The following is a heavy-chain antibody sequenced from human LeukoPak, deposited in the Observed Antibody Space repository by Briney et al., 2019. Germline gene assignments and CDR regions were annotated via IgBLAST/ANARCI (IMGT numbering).Heavy chain of an antibody. CDR1: GFTFSNYA. CDR2: ISTSGGGT. J-gene: IGHJ4*02. V-gene: IGHV3-23*01. CDR3: AKRRDAESGPVNY. Sequence: GGSLRLSCAASGFTFSNYAMSWVRQAPGMGLEWVSIISTSGGGTYYADSVKGRFTISRDNSKNTLYLQMNSLSAEDTAVYSCAKRRDAESGPVNYWGQGALVTVSS. D-gene: IGHD5-12*01.